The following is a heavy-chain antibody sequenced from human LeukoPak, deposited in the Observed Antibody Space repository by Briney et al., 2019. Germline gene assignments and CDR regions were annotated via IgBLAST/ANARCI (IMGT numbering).Heavy chain of an antibody. CDR1: GFTFSDYS. V-gene: IGHV3-7*01. Sequence: GGSLRLSCAASGFTFSDYSMTWVRQAPGKGLEWVANIKQDGSEKYYVDSVKGRFTISRDNAKNSLYLQMNSLRAEDTAVYYCARDLDSYGYSDWGQGTLVTVSS. J-gene: IGHJ4*02. CDR2: IKQDGSEK. D-gene: IGHD5-18*01. CDR3: ARDLDSYGYSD.